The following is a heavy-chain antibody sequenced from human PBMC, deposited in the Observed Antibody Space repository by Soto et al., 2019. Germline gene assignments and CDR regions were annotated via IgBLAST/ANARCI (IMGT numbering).Heavy chain of an antibody. V-gene: IGHV3-48*03. J-gene: IGHJ5*02. CDR1: GFTFSSYE. CDR3: ARIAIAALHRLRGYWYWFDP. Sequence: PGGSLRLSCAASGFTFSSYEMNWVRQAPGKGLEWVSYISSSGSTIYYADSVKGRFTISRDNAKNSLYLQMNSLRAEDTAVYYCARIAIAALHRLRGYWYWFDPWGQGTLVTVSS. D-gene: IGHD6-6*01. CDR2: ISSSGSTI.